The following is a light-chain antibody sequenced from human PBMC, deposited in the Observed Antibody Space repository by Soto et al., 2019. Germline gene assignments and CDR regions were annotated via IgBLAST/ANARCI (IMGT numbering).Light chain of an antibody. J-gene: IGLJ1*01. V-gene: IGLV2-14*03. CDR3: DTFTPSGLPIHA. CDR1: GRDVGGFDS. Sequence: LSRVGSEYGSLGPSIPISSTGRGRDVGGFDSVSWFQQHPGKAPKLLISDVTDRPTVISDRLSGSKSGNTASLTISWLLAEVEANYNCDTFTPSGLPIHAFGTVTKVTFL. CDR2: DVT.